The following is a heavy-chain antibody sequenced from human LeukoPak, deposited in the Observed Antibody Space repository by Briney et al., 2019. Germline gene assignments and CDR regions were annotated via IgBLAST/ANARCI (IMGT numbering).Heavy chain of an antibody. CDR2: IIPIFGTA. J-gene: IGHJ4*02. V-gene: IGHV1-69*13. Sequence: SVKVSCKASGYTFTSYGISWVRQAPGQGLEWMGGIIPIFGTANYAQKFQGRVTITADESTSTAYMELSSLRSEDTAVYYCARGSIAAAGTFDYWGQGTPVTVSS. CDR3: ARGSIAAAGTFDY. D-gene: IGHD6-13*01. CDR1: GYTFTSYG.